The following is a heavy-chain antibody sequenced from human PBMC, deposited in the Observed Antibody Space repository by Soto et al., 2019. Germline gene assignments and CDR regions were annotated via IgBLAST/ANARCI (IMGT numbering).Heavy chain of an antibody. J-gene: IGHJ4*02. D-gene: IGHD6-6*01. V-gene: IGHV3-11*01. Sequence: QVQLVESGGGLVKPGGSLRLSCAASGFTFSDNYMSWIRQAPGKGLEWISYISSSGRTIYYADSVKGRCTISRDNAKNSLYLQMNSLRAEDTAVYYCARVLMAARGPLALDYWGQATLVPVSS. CDR1: GFTFSDNY. CDR3: ARVLMAARGPLALDY. CDR2: ISSSGRTI.